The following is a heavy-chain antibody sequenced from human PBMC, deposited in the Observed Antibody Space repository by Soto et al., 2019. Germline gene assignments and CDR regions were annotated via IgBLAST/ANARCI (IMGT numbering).Heavy chain of an antibody. J-gene: IGHJ4*02. Sequence: PGGSLRLSCAASGFTVSSNYMSWVRQAPGEGLEWVSVIYSGGSTYYADSVKGRFTISRDNSKNTLYLQMNSLRAEDTAVYYCARDQHGDSYFDYWGQGTLVTVSS. CDR1: GFTVSSNY. V-gene: IGHV3-53*01. CDR2: IYSGGST. CDR3: ARDQHGDSYFDY. D-gene: IGHD4-17*01.